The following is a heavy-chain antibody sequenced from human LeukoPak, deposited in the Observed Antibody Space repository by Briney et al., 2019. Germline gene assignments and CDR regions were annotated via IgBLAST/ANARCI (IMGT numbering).Heavy chain of an antibody. CDR3: AKDLRIQLWLSESPFDY. D-gene: IGHD5-18*01. J-gene: IGHJ4*02. CDR1: GFTFSSYA. V-gene: IGHV3-23*01. Sequence: GGSLRLSCAASGFTFSSYAMSWVRQAPGKGLEWASAISGSGGSTYYADSVKGRFTISRDNSKNTLYLQMNSLRAEDTAVYYCAKDLRIQLWLSESPFDYWGQGTLVTVSS. CDR2: ISGSGGST.